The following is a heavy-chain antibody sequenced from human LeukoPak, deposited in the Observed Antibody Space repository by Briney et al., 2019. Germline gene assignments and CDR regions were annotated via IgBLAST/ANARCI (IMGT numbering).Heavy chain of an antibody. CDR3: ARVGSVQQWLVRSDWFDP. D-gene: IGHD6-19*01. CDR1: GGSFSGYY. J-gene: IGHJ5*02. CDR2: INHSGGT. V-gene: IGHV4-34*01. Sequence: PSETLSLTCAVYGGSFSGYYWSWIRQPPGKGLEWIGEINHSGGTNYNPSLKSRVTISVDTSKNQFSLKLSSVTAADTAVYYCARVGSVQQWLVRSDWFDPWGQGTLVTVSS.